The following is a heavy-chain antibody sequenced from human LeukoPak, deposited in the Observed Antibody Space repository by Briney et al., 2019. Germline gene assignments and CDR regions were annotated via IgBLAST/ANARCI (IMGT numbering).Heavy chain of an antibody. D-gene: IGHD4-17*01. CDR2: IYHSGST. Sequence: SETLSLTCAVYGGSFSGYYWSWIRQPPGKGLEWIGEIYHSGSTNYIPSLKSRVTISVDKSKNQFSLKLSSVTAADTAVYYCARVYGDDGEYYFDYWGQGTLVTVSS. V-gene: IGHV4-34*01. CDR3: ARVYGDDGEYYFDY. CDR1: GGSFSGYY. J-gene: IGHJ4*02.